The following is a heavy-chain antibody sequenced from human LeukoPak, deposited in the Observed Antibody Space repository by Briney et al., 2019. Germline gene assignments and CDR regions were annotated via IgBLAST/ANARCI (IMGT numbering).Heavy chain of an antibody. Sequence: PGGSLRLSCAASGFTFSSYSMTWVRQAPGKGLEWVSYISGSSSIIYYADSVKGRFIISRDNAKNSLYLQMNNLRDEDTALYYCARWFSSGRGFFDYWGQGILVTVSS. D-gene: IGHD6-19*01. CDR1: GFTFSSYS. J-gene: IGHJ4*02. CDR3: ARWFSSGRGFFDY. CDR2: ISGSSSII. V-gene: IGHV3-48*02.